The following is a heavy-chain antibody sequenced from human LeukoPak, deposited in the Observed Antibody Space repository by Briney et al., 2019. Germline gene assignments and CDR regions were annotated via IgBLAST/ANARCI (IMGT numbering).Heavy chain of an antibody. D-gene: IGHD2-15*01. Sequence: PGRSLRLSCAASGFTFSTYAMDWLRQAPGKGLQGVAYTSFDGTNKHYADSVKGRLTVSRDNSQNTPYLQINSLRPEDTAIYYCARVHLGGGHAEADYWGQGTLVTVSS. V-gene: IGHV3-30*04. CDR3: ARVHLGGGHAEADY. CDR2: TSFDGTNK. J-gene: IGHJ4*02. CDR1: GFTFSTYA.